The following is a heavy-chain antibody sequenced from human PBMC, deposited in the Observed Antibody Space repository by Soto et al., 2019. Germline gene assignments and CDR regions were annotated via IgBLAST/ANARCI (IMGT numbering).Heavy chain of an antibody. CDR1: GYTFTSYA. D-gene: IGHD6-13*01. Sequence: ASVKVSCKASGYTFTSYAMHWVRQAPGQRLEWMGWINAGNGTANYAQKFQGRVTITADESTSTAYMELSSLRSEDTAVYYCARDLGIAAAAQLLGYWGQGTQVTVSS. J-gene: IGHJ4*02. CDR3: ARDLGIAAAAQLLGY. V-gene: IGHV1-3*01. CDR2: INAGNGTA.